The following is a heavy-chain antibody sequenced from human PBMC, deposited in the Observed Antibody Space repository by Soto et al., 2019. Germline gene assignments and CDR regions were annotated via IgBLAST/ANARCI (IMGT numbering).Heavy chain of an antibody. CDR2: IYTSGST. J-gene: IGHJ6*02. CDR3: ARDNRGYSYDPSYYGMDV. Sequence: SETLSLTXTVSGGSISSYYWSWIRQPAGKGLEWIGRIYTSGSTNYNPSLKSRVTMSVDTSKNQFSLKLSSVTAADTAVYYCARDNRGYSYDPSYYGMDVWGQGTTVTVSS. CDR1: GGSISSYY. D-gene: IGHD5-18*01. V-gene: IGHV4-4*07.